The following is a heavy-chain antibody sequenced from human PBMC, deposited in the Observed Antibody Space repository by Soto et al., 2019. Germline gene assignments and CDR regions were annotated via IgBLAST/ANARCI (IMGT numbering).Heavy chain of an antibody. CDR1: GFTFSSYA. D-gene: IGHD2-15*01. CDR2: ISGSGGST. Sequence: QPGGSLRLSCAATGFTFSSYAMSWVRQAPGKGLEWVSAISGSGGSTYYADSVKGRFTISRDNSKNTLYLQMNSLRAEDTAVYYCAKAEGVVMVAATLGYWGQGTLVTVSS. V-gene: IGHV3-23*01. CDR3: AKAEGVVMVAATLGY. J-gene: IGHJ4*02.